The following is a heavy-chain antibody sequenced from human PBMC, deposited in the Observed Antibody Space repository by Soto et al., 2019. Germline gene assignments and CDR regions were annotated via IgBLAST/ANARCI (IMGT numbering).Heavy chain of an antibody. CDR1: GFTFSSYT. CDR3: GRRDSSSSADY. CDR2: ISSTGIYI. J-gene: IGHJ4*02. D-gene: IGHD6-6*01. Sequence: GGSLRLSCAASGFTFSSYTMNWVRQAPGEGLEWVSSISSTGIYIYYADSVKGRFTISRDNAKNSLYLRMNSLRAEDTATYYCGRRDSSSSADYWGQGILVTVSS. V-gene: IGHV3-21*06.